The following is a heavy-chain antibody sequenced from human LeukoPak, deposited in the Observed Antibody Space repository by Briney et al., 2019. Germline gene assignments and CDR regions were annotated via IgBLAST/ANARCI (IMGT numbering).Heavy chain of an antibody. V-gene: IGHV3-30*02. CDR2: IRYDGSNK. CDR1: GFTFSSYG. CDR3: ANWQQPKEY. J-gene: IGHJ4*02. D-gene: IGHD6-13*01. Sequence: GGSLRLSCAASGFTFSSYGMHWVRQAPGKGLEWVAFIRYDGSNKYYADSVKGRFTISRDNSKNTLYLLMNSLRAEDTAVYYCANWQQPKEYWGQGTLVTVSS.